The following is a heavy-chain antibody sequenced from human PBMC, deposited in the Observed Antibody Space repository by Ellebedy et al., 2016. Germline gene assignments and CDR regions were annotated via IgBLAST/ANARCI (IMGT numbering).Heavy chain of an antibody. Sequence: GESLKISCAASGFTFSDYYMSWVRQAPGKGLQWVSTISAGGDDTYFADSVKGRFTISRDNARNILYLQMSSLRDEDSAIYYCREGHYSDVWGQGTQVTVSA. CDR1: GFTFSDYY. CDR3: REGHYSDV. V-gene: IGHV3-23*01. J-gene: IGHJ4*02. CDR2: ISAGGDDT.